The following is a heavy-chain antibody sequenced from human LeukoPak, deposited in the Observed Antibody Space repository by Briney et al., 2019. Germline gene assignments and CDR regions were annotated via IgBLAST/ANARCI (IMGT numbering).Heavy chain of an antibody. Sequence: PGGSLRLSCAAPGFTFSSYSMNWVRQAPGKGLEWVSSISSSSSYIYYADSVKGRFTISRDNAKNSLYLQMNSLRAEDTAVYYCARDFYDILTGYYYWGQGTLVTVSS. CDR2: ISSSSSYI. CDR1: GFTFSSYS. D-gene: IGHD3-9*01. V-gene: IGHV3-21*01. CDR3: ARDFYDILTGYYY. J-gene: IGHJ4*02.